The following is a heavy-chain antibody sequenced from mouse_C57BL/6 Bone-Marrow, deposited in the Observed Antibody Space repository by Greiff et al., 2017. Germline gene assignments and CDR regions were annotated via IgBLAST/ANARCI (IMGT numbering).Heavy chain of an antibody. D-gene: IGHD2-4*01. CDR2: ISSGGDYI. CDR3: TRGGDYGAFAY. CDR1: GFTFSSYA. J-gene: IGHJ3*01. V-gene: IGHV5-9-1*02. Sequence: EVMLVESGEGLVKPGGSLKLSCAASGFTFSSYAMSWVRQTPEKRLEWVAYISSGGDYIYYADTVKGRFTISRDNARNTLYLQMSSLKSEDTAMYYCTRGGDYGAFAYGGQGALVTVSA.